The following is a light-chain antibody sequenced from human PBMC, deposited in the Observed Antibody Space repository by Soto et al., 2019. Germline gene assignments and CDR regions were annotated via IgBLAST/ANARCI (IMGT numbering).Light chain of an antibody. CDR1: QSISSN. CDR3: QQYNKWPRT. CDR2: AAS. J-gene: IGKJ1*01. Sequence: EIVMTQSPATLSVSPGERATLSCRASQSISSNLAWYQQKPGQAPRLLIYAASTRATGIPARFSGSGSGTEFTLTISTLQSEDFAVYYCQQYNKWPRTFGQGTKVDI. V-gene: IGKV3-15*01.